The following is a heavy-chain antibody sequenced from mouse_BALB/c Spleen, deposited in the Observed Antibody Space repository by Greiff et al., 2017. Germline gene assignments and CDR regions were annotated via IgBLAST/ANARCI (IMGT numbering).Heavy chain of an antibody. V-gene: IGHV1-69*02. CDR3: ARSDYAFAY. D-gene: IGHD2-4*01. Sequence: VQLQQPGAELVKPGASVKLSCKASGYTFTSYWMHWVKQRPGQGLEWIGEIDPSDSYTNYNQKFKGKATLTVDKSSSTAYMQLSSLTSEDSAVYYCARSDYAFAYWGQGTLVTVSA. J-gene: IGHJ3*01. CDR1: GYTFTSYW. CDR2: IDPSDSYT.